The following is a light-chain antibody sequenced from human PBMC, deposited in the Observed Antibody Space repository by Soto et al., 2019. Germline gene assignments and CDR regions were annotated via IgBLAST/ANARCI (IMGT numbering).Light chain of an antibody. CDR1: SSDVGAYNY. V-gene: IGLV2-14*01. J-gene: IGLJ2*01. Sequence: QSALAQPASVSGSPGQSITISCTGTSSDVGAYNYVSWYHQHHPGKAPELIIYDVTDRPSGVSTRFSVSKSGNTASLTISGLQDEDEGDYYCSSYTTSKPVIFGGGTQLTVL. CDR2: DVT. CDR3: SSYTTSKPVI.